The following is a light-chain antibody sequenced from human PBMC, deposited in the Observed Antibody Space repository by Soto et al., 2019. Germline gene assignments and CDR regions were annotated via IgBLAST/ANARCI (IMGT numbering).Light chain of an antibody. CDR1: QSISNY. Sequence: DLQMTQSPSTLSASVGDRITITCRASQSISNYLAWHQQKPGKAPKVLMYKASSLESGVPSRFSGSGSGTEFTLTISSLQPDDFAIYYCQQYYSYWTFGQGTKVEIK. CDR3: QQYYSYWT. CDR2: KAS. J-gene: IGKJ1*01. V-gene: IGKV1-5*03.